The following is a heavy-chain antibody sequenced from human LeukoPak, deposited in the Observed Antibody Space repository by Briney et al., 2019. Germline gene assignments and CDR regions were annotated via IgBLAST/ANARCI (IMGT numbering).Heavy chain of an antibody. CDR2: IKSKTDGGTT. CDR1: GFTFSSCA. CDR3: TTDSSLIAAAGTGFDY. V-gene: IGHV3-15*01. J-gene: IGHJ4*02. D-gene: IGHD6-13*01. Sequence: GGSLRLSCAASGFTFSSCAMSWVRQAPGKGLEWVGRIKSKTDGGTTDYAAPVKGRFTISRDDSKNTLYLQMNSLKTEDTAVYYCTTDSSLIAAAGTGFDYWGQGTLVTVSS.